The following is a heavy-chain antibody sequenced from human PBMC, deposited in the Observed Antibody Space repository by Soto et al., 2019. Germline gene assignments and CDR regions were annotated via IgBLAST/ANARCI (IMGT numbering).Heavy chain of an antibody. CDR2: IHSGGSTI. J-gene: IGHJ6*02. Sequence: GGSLRLSCAASGFTFSTYHMNWVRQAPGKGLEWVSYIHSGGSTIYYADSVKGRFTISRDNAKNSLYLQMNSLRAEDTAVYYCARDGSTVTTNYHYAMDVWGQGTTVTVSS. CDR1: GFTFSTYH. D-gene: IGHD4-17*01. CDR3: ARDGSTVTTNYHYAMDV. V-gene: IGHV3-48*03.